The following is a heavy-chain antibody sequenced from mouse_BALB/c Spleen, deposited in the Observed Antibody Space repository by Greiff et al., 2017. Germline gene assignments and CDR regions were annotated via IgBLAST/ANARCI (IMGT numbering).Heavy chain of an antibody. CDR3: ARDLEYGNQGAY. CDR2: ISDGGSYT. J-gene: IGHJ3*01. CDR1: GFTFSDYY. Sequence: EVMLVESGGGLVKPGGSLKLSCAASGFTFSDYYMYWVRQTPEKRLEWVATISDGGSYTYYPDSVKGRFTISRDNAKNNLYLQMSSLKSEDTAMYYCARDLEYGNQGAYWGQGTLVTVSA. V-gene: IGHV5-4*02. D-gene: IGHD2-10*02.